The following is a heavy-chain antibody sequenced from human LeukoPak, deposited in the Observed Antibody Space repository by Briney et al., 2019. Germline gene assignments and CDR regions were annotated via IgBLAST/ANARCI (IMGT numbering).Heavy chain of an antibody. V-gene: IGHV3-20*01. J-gene: IGHJ4*02. D-gene: IGHD1-1*01. Sequence: PGGSLRLSCAASGFSFNKYAMSWVRQAPGKGLEWVSGINWNGGSTGYADSVKGRFTISRDNAKNSLYLQMNSLRAEDTALYHCARGFYNPSDYWGQGTLVTVSS. CDR1: GFSFNKYA. CDR3: ARGFYNPSDY. CDR2: INWNGGST.